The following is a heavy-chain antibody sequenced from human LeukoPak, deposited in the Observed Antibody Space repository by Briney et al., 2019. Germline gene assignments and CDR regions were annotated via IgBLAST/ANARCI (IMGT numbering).Heavy chain of an antibody. CDR3: AKKTYYYDSSGYPSFDY. D-gene: IGHD3-22*01. CDR1: GFTSSDYT. Sequence: GGSLRLSCAASGFTSSDYTMNWVRQSPGKGLEWVSAISGSGGSTYYADSVKGRLTISRDNSKNTLYLQMNSLRAEDTAVYYCAKKTYYYDSSGYPSFDYWGQGTLVTVSS. V-gene: IGHV3-23*01. CDR2: ISGSGGST. J-gene: IGHJ4*02.